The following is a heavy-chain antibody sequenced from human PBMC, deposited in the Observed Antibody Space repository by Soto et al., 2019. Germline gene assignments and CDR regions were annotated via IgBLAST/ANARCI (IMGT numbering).Heavy chain of an antibody. V-gene: IGHV1-69*13. Sequence: QVQLVQSGAEVKKPGSSVKVSCKASGGTFSNYAISWVRQAPGQGLEWMGGIIPVYGAANYAQKFQGRATITADESTSTAYMELRSLTSEDTAVYYCAKVPTYYYDSGPYGVEYYKYAMDVWGQGTAVTVSS. D-gene: IGHD3-22*01. CDR1: GGTFSNYA. J-gene: IGHJ6*02. CDR3: AKVPTYYYDSGPYGVEYYKYAMDV. CDR2: IIPVYGAA.